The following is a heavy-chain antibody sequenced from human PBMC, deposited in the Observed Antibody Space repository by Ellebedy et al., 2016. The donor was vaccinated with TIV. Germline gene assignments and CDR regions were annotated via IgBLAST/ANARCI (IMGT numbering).Heavy chain of an antibody. CDR1: GFTFSSFA. D-gene: IGHD5-12*01. CDR3: ARDRGSGYDFEIDS. CDR2: ISADGRTI. Sequence: GESLKISCAASGFTFSSFAMHWVRQPPGKGLEWLSVISADGRTISQADSVKGRFTISRDMSKNTLYLQMKSLRVEDAAVYYCARDRGSGYDFEIDSWGQGTLVTVSS. V-gene: IGHV3-23*01. J-gene: IGHJ5*01.